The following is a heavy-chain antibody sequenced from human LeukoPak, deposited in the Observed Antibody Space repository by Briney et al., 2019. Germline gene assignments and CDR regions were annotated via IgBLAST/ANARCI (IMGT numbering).Heavy chain of an antibody. D-gene: IGHD4-23*01. Sequence: GESLKISCKGFEYSFVSYWIGWVRQMPGKGLEWMGIIYPGDSDTRYSPSYQGQVTISVDKSISTAYLQWNSLRAEDTAVYYCASPSYGGPDAFDIWGQGTMVTVSS. CDR3: ASPSYGGPDAFDI. V-gene: IGHV5-51*01. CDR1: EYSFVSYW. J-gene: IGHJ3*02. CDR2: IYPGDSDT.